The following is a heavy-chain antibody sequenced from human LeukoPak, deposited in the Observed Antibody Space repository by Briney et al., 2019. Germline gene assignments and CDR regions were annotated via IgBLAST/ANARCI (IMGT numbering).Heavy chain of an antibody. D-gene: IGHD6-19*01. Sequence: PGRSLRLSCAASGFTFSSYAMHWVRQAPGKGLEWVAVISYDGSNKYYADSVKGRFTISRDNSKNTLYLQMNSLRAEDTAVYYCARACSCGWYSDYWGQGTLVTVSS. CDR1: GFTFSSYA. V-gene: IGHV3-30*04. CDR3: ARACSCGWYSDY. J-gene: IGHJ4*02. CDR2: ISYDGSNK.